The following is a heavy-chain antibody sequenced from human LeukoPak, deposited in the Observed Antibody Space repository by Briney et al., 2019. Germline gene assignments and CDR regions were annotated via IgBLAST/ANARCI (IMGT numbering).Heavy chain of an antibody. Sequence: ASVKVSCKASGYTFSSYGISWVRQAPGQGLEWMGWISTYNGDTNYAQKVQGRVTLTTDTSTSTVYMELRSLTSDDTAVYYCARWGPVDTPMSNWEGWYWGQGTLVTVSS. D-gene: IGHD5-18*01. CDR3: ARWGPVDTPMSNWEGWY. V-gene: IGHV1-18*01. CDR1: GYTFSSYG. J-gene: IGHJ4*02. CDR2: ISTYNGDT.